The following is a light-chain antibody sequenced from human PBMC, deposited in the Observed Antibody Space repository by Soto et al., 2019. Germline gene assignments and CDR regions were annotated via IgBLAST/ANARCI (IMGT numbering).Light chain of an antibody. CDR3: QQYNSLSSVS. J-gene: IGKJ4*01. V-gene: IGKV1-5*03. Sequence: DIQLTQSPSTLSASVGDRVTITCRASQSITNWLAWYQQKPGKAPKVLIHMASSLKSGVPSRFSDSGSGTEFTLTITSLQPDDSATYYCQQYNSLSSVSFGGGTKVEI. CDR1: QSITNW. CDR2: MAS.